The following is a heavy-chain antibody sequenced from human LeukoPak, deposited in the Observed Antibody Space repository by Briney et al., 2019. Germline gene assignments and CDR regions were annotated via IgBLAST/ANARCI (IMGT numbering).Heavy chain of an antibody. V-gene: IGHV3-30*04. Sequence: GGSLRLSCAASGFTFSSYAVHWVRQAPGKGLEWVAVISYDGSNKYYADSVKGRFTISRDNSKNTLYLQMNSLRAEDTAVYYCAREFLVVGSNWFDPWGQGTLVTVSS. CDR2: ISYDGSNK. CDR1: GFTFSSYA. D-gene: IGHD2-15*01. CDR3: AREFLVVGSNWFDP. J-gene: IGHJ5*02.